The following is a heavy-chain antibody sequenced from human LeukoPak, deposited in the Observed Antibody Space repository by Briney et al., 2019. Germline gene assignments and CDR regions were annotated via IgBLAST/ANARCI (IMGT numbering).Heavy chain of an antibody. CDR1: GGSISNSSYY. CDR3: GRIRDSSGWYRDYYYYMDV. D-gene: IGHD6-19*01. J-gene: IGHJ6*03. V-gene: IGHV4-39*07. CDR2: IYYSGST. Sequence: SETLSLTCTVSGGSISNSSYYWGWIRQPPGKGLEWIGSIYYSGSTYYNPSLKSRVTISVDTSKNQFSLKLSSVTAADTAVYYCGRIRDSSGWYRDYYYYMDVWGKGTTVTVSS.